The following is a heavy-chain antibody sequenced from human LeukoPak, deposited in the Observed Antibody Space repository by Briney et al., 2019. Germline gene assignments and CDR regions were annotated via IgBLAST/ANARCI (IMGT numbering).Heavy chain of an antibody. Sequence: GGSLRLSCAASGFTFSDHYMDWVRQAPGKGLEWVGRTRNKANSYTTEYAASVKGRFTISRDDSKNSLYPQMNSLKTEDTAVYYCARAAAYYYYYYMDVWGKGTTVTVSS. CDR3: ARAAAYYYYYYMDV. J-gene: IGHJ6*03. D-gene: IGHD6-13*01. V-gene: IGHV3-72*01. CDR2: TRNKANSYTT. CDR1: GFTFSDHY.